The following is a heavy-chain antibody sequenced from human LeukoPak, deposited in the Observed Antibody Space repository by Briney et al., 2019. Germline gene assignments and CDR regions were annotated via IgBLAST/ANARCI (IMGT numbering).Heavy chain of an antibody. CDR3: ARQGVDPFFDY. CDR2: IYYSGST. CDR1: GGSISSGGYY. D-gene: IGHD2-8*01. J-gene: IGHJ4*02. V-gene: IGHV4-31*03. Sequence: PSETLSLTCTVSGGSISSGGYYWSWIRQHPGKGLEWIGYIYYSGSTYYNPSLKSRVTISVDTSKNQFSLKLSSVTAADTAVYYCARQGVDPFFDYWGQGTLVTVSS.